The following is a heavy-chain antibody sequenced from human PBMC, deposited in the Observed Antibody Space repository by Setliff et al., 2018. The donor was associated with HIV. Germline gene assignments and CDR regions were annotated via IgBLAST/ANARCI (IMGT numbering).Heavy chain of an antibody. CDR2: INPSGGPG. J-gene: IGHJ4*02. V-gene: IGHV1-46*03. CDR1: GYTFTNYF. D-gene: IGHD1-1*01. Sequence: ASVKVSCKASGYTFTNYFVHWVRQAPGQGLEWMGMINPSGGPGSFAQKFQGRITVATATSTATSTGTVYMELSSIRSEDTAVYYCAREAPDDHFDHWGQGTQVTVSS. CDR3: AREAPDDHFDH.